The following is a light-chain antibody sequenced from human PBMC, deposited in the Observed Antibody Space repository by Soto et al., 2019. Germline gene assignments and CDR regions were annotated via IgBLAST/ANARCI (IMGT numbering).Light chain of an antibody. CDR2: GAF. J-gene: IGKJ1*01. CDR1: QSVSSNY. Sequence: EIVLTRSPGTLSLSRWGVGAVCCMASQSVSSNYLAWYQQKPGQAPRLLIYGAFKRATGIPDRFNGSGSGTDFTLTISRMEPEDFAVYCCQQYGSSPRTFGQGTKVDIK. V-gene: IGKV3-20*01. CDR3: QQYGSSPRT.